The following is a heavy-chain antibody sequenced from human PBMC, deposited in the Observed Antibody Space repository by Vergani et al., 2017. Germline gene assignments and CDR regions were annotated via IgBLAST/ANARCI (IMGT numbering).Heavy chain of an antibody. CDR3: ADLYGDDGFSPF. CDR1: GFTFTAHG. D-gene: IGHD2-21*01. V-gene: IGHV3-23*01. CDR2: ISGQNFRT. J-gene: IGHJ4*02. Sequence: EVQLLESGGGSAQPGESLRRSCVASGFTFTAHGLNWVRQAPGKGLEWVSGISGQNFRTHYADSVKGQFTISRDDSKNTVYLQINSLRAEDTALYYCADLYGDDGFSPFWGQGTLVTVSS.